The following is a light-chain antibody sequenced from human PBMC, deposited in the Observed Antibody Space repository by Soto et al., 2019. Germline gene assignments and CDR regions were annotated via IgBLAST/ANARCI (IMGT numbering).Light chain of an antibody. CDR2: GVS. V-gene: IGKV3-15*01. J-gene: IGKJ1*01. CDR3: QHYNSYSEA. Sequence: EIVMTQSPATLSVSPGDRVTLSCRASQSVANNLAWYQQRPGQGPRLLIYGVSARAAGIPARFSGSGSGTEFTLTISSLQPDDFATYYCQHYNSYSEAFGQGTKVDIK. CDR1: QSVANN.